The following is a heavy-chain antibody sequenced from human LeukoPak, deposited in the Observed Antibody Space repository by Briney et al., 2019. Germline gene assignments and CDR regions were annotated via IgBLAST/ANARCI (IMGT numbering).Heavy chain of an antibody. V-gene: IGHV4-61*02. Sequence: SETLSLTCTVSGGPTSSGSYYWSWIRQPAGKGLGWIGRIYTSGSTNYNPSLKSRVTISVDTSKNQFSLKLSSVTAADTAVYYCARGSGWFGFSGFDYWGQGTLVTVSS. D-gene: IGHD6-19*01. CDR1: GGPTSSGSYY. CDR3: ARGSGWFGFSGFDY. J-gene: IGHJ4*02. CDR2: IYTSGST.